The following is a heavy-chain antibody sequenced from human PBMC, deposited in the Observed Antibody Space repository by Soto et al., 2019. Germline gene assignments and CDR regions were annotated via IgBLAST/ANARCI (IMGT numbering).Heavy chain of an antibody. CDR1: GFTVSSNY. CDR2: IYSGGST. Sequence: EVQLVETGGGLIQPGGSLRLSCAASGFTVSSNYMSWVRQAPGKGLEWVSVIYSGGSTYYADSVKGRFTISRDNSKNTLYLQRNSLRAEDTAVYYCARIEGSYYNDNNWFDPWGQGTLVTVSS. D-gene: IGHD3-10*01. CDR3: ARIEGSYYNDNNWFDP. V-gene: IGHV3-53*02. J-gene: IGHJ5*02.